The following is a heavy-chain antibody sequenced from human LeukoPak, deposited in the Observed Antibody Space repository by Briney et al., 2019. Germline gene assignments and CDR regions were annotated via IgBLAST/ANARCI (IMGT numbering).Heavy chain of an antibody. J-gene: IGHJ3*02. CDR2: IDWDDDK. Sequence: SGPALLKPTQTLTLTCTFSGFSLSTSGMCVSWIRQPPGKALEWLARIDWDDDKYYSTSLKTRLTISKDTSKNQVVLTMTNMDPVDTATYYCARATVNPDAFDIWGQGTMVTVSS. CDR3: ARATVNPDAFDI. V-gene: IGHV2-70*11. D-gene: IGHD4-17*01. CDR1: GFSLSTSGMC.